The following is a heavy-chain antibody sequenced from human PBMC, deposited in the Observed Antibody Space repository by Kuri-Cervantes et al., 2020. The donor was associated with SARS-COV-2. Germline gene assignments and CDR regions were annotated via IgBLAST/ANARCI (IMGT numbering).Heavy chain of an antibody. CDR1: GYTFTSYY. CDR3: ARTTVTTGGWFDP. J-gene: IGHJ5*02. D-gene: IGHD4-17*01. CDR2: INPSGGST. V-gene: IGHV1-46*01. Sequence: ASVKVSCKASGYTFTSYYMHWVRQAPGQGLEWMGIINPSGGSTSYAQKFQGRVNMTRDTSTSTVYMELSSLRYEDTAVYYCARTTVTTGGWFDPWGQGTLVTVSS.